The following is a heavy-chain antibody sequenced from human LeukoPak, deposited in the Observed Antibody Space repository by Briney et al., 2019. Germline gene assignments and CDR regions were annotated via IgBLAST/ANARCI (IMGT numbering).Heavy chain of an antibody. J-gene: IGHJ4*02. CDR3: ATSYGDYSDY. V-gene: IGHV3-11*04. CDR2: ISSSSGTI. D-gene: IGHD4/OR15-4a*01. Sequence: PGGSLRLSCATSGFTFGDYYMSWIRQAPGKGLEWVSYISSSSGTIYYADSVKGRFTISRDNAKITLYLQMNSLRAEDTAVYYCATSYGDYSDYWGQGTLVTVSS. CDR1: GFTFGDYY.